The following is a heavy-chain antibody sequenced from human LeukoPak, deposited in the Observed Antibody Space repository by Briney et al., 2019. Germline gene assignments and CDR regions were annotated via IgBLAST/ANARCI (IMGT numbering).Heavy chain of an antibody. CDR3: AKDTCSGGSCYVYYYYGMDV. Sequence: PGGSLRLSCAASGFTFSSYAMSWVRQAPGKGLEWVSAISGSGGSTYYADSVKGRFTISRDNSKNTLYLQMNSLRAEDTAVYYCAKDTCSGGSCYVYYYYGMDVWGQGTTVTVSS. V-gene: IGHV3-23*01. J-gene: IGHJ6*02. D-gene: IGHD2-15*01. CDR1: GFTFSSYA. CDR2: ISGSGGST.